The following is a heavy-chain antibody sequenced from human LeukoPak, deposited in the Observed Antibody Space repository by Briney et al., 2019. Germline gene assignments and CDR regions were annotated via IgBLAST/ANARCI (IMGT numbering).Heavy chain of an antibody. Sequence: PGGSLRLSCAASGFTFSSYWMSWVRQAPGKGLEWVANIKQDGSEKYYVDSVEGRFTISRDNAKNSLYLQMNSLRAEDTAVYYCARLKLLWSNYFDYWGQGTLVTVSS. J-gene: IGHJ4*02. CDR2: IKQDGSEK. D-gene: IGHD2-2*01. CDR1: GFTFSSYW. CDR3: ARLKLLWSNYFDY. V-gene: IGHV3-7*01.